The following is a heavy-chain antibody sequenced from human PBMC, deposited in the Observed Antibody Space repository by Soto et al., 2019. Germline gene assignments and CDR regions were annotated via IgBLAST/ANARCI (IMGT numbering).Heavy chain of an antibody. J-gene: IGHJ3*02. D-gene: IGHD2-2*01. CDR1: GYTLTSYY. Sequence: QVPLVQSGAEVKKPGASVKVSCKASGYTLTSYYMQWVRQAPGQGLEWMGMINPTSDYTNYAQKFHGRVTLTTDTSTSTVYMEKSSLRSEDTAMYYCARGGPAINALDIGGQGTMVTVSS. V-gene: IGHV1-46*01. CDR3: ARGGPAINALDI. CDR2: INPTSDYT.